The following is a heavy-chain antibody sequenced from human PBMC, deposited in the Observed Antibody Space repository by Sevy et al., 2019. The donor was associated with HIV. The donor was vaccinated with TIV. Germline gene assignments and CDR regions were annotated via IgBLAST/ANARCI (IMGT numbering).Heavy chain of an antibody. CDR3: AKDGSAVKWFGXEGXXFDX. V-gene: IGHV1-18*01. J-gene: IGHJ3*01. Sequence: ASVKVSCQASGFMXNRHHISWVRQAPGQGLEWMGKISVFNGNTDYAPKFHGRVTMTTDTSTFTAYMELRSLRSDDTAVYYCAKDGSAVKWFGXEGXXFDXWGQGTMVTVS. CDR2: ISVFNGNT. D-gene: IGHD3-10*01. CDR1: GFMXNRHH.